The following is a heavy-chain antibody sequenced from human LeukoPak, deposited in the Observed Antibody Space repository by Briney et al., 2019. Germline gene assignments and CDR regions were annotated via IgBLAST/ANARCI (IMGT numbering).Heavy chain of an antibody. Sequence: PSGGSLRLSCAASGFTFDDYGMSWVRQAPGKGLEWVSAISGSGGSAYYADSVKGRFTISRDNSKNTLYLQMNSLRAEDTAVYYCATIEAVRSHYWGQGTLVTVSS. D-gene: IGHD2/OR15-2a*01. V-gene: IGHV3-23*01. CDR2: ISGSGGSA. J-gene: IGHJ4*02. CDR3: ATIEAVRSHY. CDR1: GFTFDDYG.